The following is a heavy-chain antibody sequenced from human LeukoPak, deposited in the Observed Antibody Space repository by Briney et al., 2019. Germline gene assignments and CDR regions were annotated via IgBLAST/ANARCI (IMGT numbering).Heavy chain of an antibody. CDR1: GFTFSSYG. CDR3: AKWDGDLYYYYYMDV. J-gene: IGHJ6*03. D-gene: IGHD4-17*01. V-gene: IGHV3-30*02. CDR2: IRYDGSNK. Sequence: GGSLRLSCAASGFTFSSYGMHWVRQAPGKGLEWVAFIRYDGSNKYYADSVKGRFTISRDNSKNTLYLQMDSLRAEDTAVYYCAKWDGDLYYYYYMDVWGKGTTVTVSS.